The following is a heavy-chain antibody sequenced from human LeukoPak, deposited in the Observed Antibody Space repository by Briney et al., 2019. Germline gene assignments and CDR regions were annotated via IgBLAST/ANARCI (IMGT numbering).Heavy chain of an antibody. V-gene: IGHV1-18*01. CDR2: ISAYNGNT. J-gene: IGHJ4*02. CDR1: GYTFTSYG. D-gene: IGHD5-18*01. CDR3: ARGDFSGYSYGLGFDY. Sequence: GASVKVSCKASGYTFTSYGISWVRQAPGQGLEWMGWISAYNGNTNYAQKLQGRVTMTTDTSTSTAYMELRSLRSDDTAVYYCARGDFSGYSYGLGFDYWGQGTLVTVSS.